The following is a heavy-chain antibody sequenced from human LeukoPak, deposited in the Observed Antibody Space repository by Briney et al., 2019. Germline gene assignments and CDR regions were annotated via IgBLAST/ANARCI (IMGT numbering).Heavy chain of an antibody. D-gene: IGHD3-22*01. V-gene: IGHV3-7*01. Sequence: PGGSLRLSCAASGFTFSNYWMSWVRQAPGKGLEWVANIKQDGSEKYYVDSVKGRFTISRDNAKNSLSLQMNGLRAEDTAVYYCARRGSKNYYDSTWYYYGLDVWGQGTTVTVSS. CDR2: IKQDGSEK. CDR1: GFTFSNYW. CDR3: ARRGSKNYYDSTWYYYGLDV. J-gene: IGHJ6*02.